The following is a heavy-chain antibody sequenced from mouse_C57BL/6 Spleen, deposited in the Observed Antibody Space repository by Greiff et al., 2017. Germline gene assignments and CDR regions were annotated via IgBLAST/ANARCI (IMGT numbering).Heavy chain of an antibody. CDR3: TTGHYYGSSYDYAMDY. CDR1: GFNIKDDY. Sequence: VQLKESGAELVRPGASVKLSCTASGFNIKDDYMHWVKQRPEQGLEWIGWIDPENGDTEYASQFQGKATITADTSSNTAYLQLSSLTSEDTAVYYCTTGHYYGSSYDYAMDYWGQGTSVTVSS. CDR2: IDPENGDT. V-gene: IGHV14-4*01. J-gene: IGHJ4*01. D-gene: IGHD1-1*01.